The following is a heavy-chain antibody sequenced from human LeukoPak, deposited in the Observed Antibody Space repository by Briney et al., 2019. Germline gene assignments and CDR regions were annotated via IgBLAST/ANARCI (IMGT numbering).Heavy chain of an antibody. D-gene: IGHD6-6*01. J-gene: IGHJ4*02. CDR1: GGSISSTSYY. CDR2: VYYSGST. V-gene: IGHV4-39*07. CDR3: ARGSGRQLAEYYFDY. Sequence: SETLSLTCTVSGGSISSTSYYWGWIRQPPGKGLEWIGNVYYSGSTNYNPSLKSRVTISVDTSKNQFSLKLSSVTAADTAVYYCARGSGRQLAEYYFDYWGQGTLVTVSS.